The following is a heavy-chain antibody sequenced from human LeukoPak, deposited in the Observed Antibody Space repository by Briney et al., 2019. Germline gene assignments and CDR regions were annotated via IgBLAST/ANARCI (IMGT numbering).Heavy chain of an antibody. CDR3: ARDRLLFDP. Sequence: PGGSLRLSCAASGFTFSSYSMNWVRQAPGKGLEWASYISSSSSTIYYADSVKGRFTISRDNAKNSLHLQMNSLRDEDTAVYYCARDRLLFDPWGQGTLVTVSS. CDR1: GFTFSSYS. J-gene: IGHJ5*02. V-gene: IGHV3-48*02. D-gene: IGHD6-6*01. CDR2: ISSSSSTI.